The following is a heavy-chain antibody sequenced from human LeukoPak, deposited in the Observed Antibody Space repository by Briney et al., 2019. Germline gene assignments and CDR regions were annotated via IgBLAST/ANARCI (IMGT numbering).Heavy chain of an antibody. CDR2: IYPGDSDT. V-gene: IGHV5-51*01. Sequence: GESLKISCKGSGYSFTSSWIAWVRQMPGKGLEWMGIIYPGDSDTRYSPSFQGQVTISADKSISTAYLQWSRLKASDTAMYYCARLSCSGGSCYSDYYGMDVWGQGTTVTVSS. J-gene: IGHJ6*02. CDR1: GYSFTSSW. D-gene: IGHD2-15*01. CDR3: ARLSCSGGSCYSDYYGMDV.